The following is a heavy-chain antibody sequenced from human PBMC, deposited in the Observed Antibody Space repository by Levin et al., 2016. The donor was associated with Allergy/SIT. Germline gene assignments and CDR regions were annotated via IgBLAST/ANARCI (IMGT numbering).Heavy chain of an antibody. V-gene: IGHV4-31*03. CDR1: GGSISSGGYY. D-gene: IGHD6-6*01. CDR2: IYYSGGT. CDR3: ARESFSSSSQGDYYYGMDV. Sequence: SETLSLTCTVSGGSISSGGYYWSWIRQHPGKGLEWIGYIYYSGGTFYNPSLKSRLTISVDTSKNQFSLKLTSVTAADTAVYYCARESFSSSSQGDYYYGMDVWGQGTTVTVSS. J-gene: IGHJ6*02.